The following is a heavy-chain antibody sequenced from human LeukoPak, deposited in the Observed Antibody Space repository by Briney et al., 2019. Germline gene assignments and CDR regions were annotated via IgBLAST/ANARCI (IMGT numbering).Heavy chain of an antibody. CDR2: TYYRSTWYN. CDR3: ARDRGGGWPFDY. Sequence: SQTLSLTCAISGDSVSSNIAGWDWIRQSPSRGLEWLGRTYYRSTWYNDYAVSVKSRITINPGTSTHQFSLHLNSLTPEDAAISSCARDRGGGWPFDYWGQGTLVTVSS. J-gene: IGHJ4*02. V-gene: IGHV6-1*01. CDR1: GDSVSSNIAG. D-gene: IGHD6-19*01.